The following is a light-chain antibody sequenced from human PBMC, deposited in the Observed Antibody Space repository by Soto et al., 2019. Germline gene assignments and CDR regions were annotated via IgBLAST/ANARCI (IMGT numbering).Light chain of an antibody. J-gene: IGKJ1*01. CDR3: QQYNNWPRT. CDR1: QSVSSY. CDR2: GAS. V-gene: IGKV3-15*01. Sequence: EIVMTQSPAILSVSPGQRATLSCRASQSVSSYLAWYQQKPGQAPRLLIYGASTRATGVPARFSGSGSATEFTLTISSLQSEDFEVYYCQQYNNWPRTFGQGTKVEIK.